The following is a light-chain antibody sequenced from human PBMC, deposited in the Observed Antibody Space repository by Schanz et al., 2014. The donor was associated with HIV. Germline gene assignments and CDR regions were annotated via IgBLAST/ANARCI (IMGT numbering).Light chain of an antibody. CDR3: QQYDSDSWT. Sequence: DIQMTQSPSTLSASVGDRVTLTCRASQSISIWLAWYQQKPGKAPKLLIYKASSLESGVPSRFSGSGSGTEFTLTISSLQPDDFATYYCQQYDSDSWTFGQGTKLEIQ. V-gene: IGKV1-5*03. J-gene: IGKJ2*02. CDR1: QSISIW. CDR2: KAS.